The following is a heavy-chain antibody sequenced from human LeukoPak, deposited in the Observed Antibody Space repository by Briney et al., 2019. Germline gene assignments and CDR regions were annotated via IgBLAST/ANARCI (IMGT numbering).Heavy chain of an antibody. CDR2: ISYDGSNK. CDR1: GFTFSSYG. J-gene: IGHJ6*02. V-gene: IGHV3-30*03. CDR3: ARDPMVRGSDGMDV. Sequence: PGGSLRLSCAASGFTFSSYGMHWVRQAPGKGLEWVAVISYDGSNKYYADSVKGRFTISRDNSKNTLYLQMNSLRAEDTAVYYCARDPMVRGSDGMDVWGQGTTVTVSS. D-gene: IGHD3-10*01.